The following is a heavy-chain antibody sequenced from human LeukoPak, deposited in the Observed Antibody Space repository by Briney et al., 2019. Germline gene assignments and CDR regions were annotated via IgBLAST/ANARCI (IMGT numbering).Heavy chain of an antibody. J-gene: IGHJ3*02. CDR3: VKVLERRDFRNAFDI. D-gene: IGHD1-1*01. V-gene: IGHV3-9*03. CDR2: ITWNSGTI. CDR1: GFTFDDYA. Sequence: GRSLRLSCAASGFTFDDYAMHWVRQAPGKGLEWVSGITWNSGTIDYADSVEGRFTISRDNAKNSLYLQMNSLRAEDMALYYCVKVLERRDFRNAFDIWGQGTMVTVFS.